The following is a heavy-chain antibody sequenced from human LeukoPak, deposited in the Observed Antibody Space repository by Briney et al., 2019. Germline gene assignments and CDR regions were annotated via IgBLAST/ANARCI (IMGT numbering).Heavy chain of an antibody. D-gene: IGHD3-22*01. J-gene: IGHJ4*02. V-gene: IGHV3-23*01. CDR2: ISGSGDYT. Sequence: GGSLRLSCAASGFTFNNYAMSWVRQAPGKGVEWVSSISGSGDYTFYADCVKGRFTISRDNSKHTLYLQMNSLRVEDTAIYYCAKDRPNYYGTNGHYYTRNGDYWGQGTLVTVSS. CDR1: GFTFNNYA. CDR3: AKDRPNYYGTNGHYYTRNGDY.